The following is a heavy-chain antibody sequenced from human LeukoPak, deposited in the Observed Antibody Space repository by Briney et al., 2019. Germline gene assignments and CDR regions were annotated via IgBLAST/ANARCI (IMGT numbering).Heavy chain of an antibody. CDR3: AKEAGYSGYDYPDY. CDR2: ISGSAYST. CDR1: GFTFSSYA. V-gene: IGHV3-23*01. D-gene: IGHD5-12*01. J-gene: IGHJ4*02. Sequence: GGSLRLSCAASGFTFSSYAMSRVRQAPGKGLEWVSGISGSAYSTYYADSVQGRFTISRDNSKNTLYLQMNSLRAEDTAVYYCAKEAGYSGYDYPDYWGQGTLVTVSS.